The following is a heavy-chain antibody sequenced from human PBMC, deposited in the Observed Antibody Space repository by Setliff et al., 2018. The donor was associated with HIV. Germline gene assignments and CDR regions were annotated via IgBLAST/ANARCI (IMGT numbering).Heavy chain of an antibody. J-gene: IGHJ4*01. CDR2: ISGSGGST. D-gene: IGHD3-22*01. V-gene: IGHV3-23*01. Sequence: PGGSLRLSCAASGFTFSNYAMSWVRQAPGRGLEWVSTISGSGGSTNYADSVKGRFTISRDNSKNTLYLQMDSLRVEDTAIYYCAKSTDYYVSSGYYLPYYFDYWGHGTLVTVSS. CDR1: GFTFSNYA. CDR3: AKSTDYYVSSGYYLPYYFDY.